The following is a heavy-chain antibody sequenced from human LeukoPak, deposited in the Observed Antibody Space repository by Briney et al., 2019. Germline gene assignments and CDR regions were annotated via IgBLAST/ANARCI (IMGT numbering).Heavy chain of an antibody. CDR2: IYYSGST. D-gene: IGHD6-6*01. CDR1: GGSISSYY. Sequence: PSETLSLTCTVSGGSISSYYWSWIRQPPGKGLEWIGYIYYSGSTKYNPSLKSRVTISVDTSKNQFSLKLSSVTAADTAVYYCASQYSSSFIDYWGQGTLVTVSS. J-gene: IGHJ4*02. V-gene: IGHV4-59*12. CDR3: ASQYSSSFIDY.